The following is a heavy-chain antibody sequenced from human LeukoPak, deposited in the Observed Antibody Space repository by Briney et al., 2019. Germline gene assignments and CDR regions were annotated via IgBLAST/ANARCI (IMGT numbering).Heavy chain of an antibody. V-gene: IGHV4-59*01. CDR1: GGSISSYY. CDR2: IYYSGST. CDR3: ARAPGYYGSGGYPNWFDP. Sequence: SETLSLTCTVSGGSISSYYWSWIRQPPGKGLEWIGYIYYSGSTNYNPSLKSRVTISVDTSKNQFSLKLSSVTAADTAVYYCARAPGYYGSGGYPNWFDPWGQGTLVTVSS. J-gene: IGHJ5*02. D-gene: IGHD3-10*01.